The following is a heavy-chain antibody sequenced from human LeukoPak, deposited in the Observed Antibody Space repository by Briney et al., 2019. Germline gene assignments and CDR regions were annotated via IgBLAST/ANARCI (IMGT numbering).Heavy chain of an antibody. D-gene: IGHD2-2*01. CDR1: GYTFTGYY. J-gene: IGHJ4*02. V-gene: IGHV1-18*04. CDR3: ARVVEDIVVVPADY. CDR2: ISAYNGNT. Sequence: ASVKVSCKASGYTFTGYYMHWVRQAPGQGLEWMGWISAYNGNTNYAQKLQGRVTMTTDTSTSTAYMELRSLRSDDTAVYYCARVVEDIVVVPADYWGQGTLVTVSS.